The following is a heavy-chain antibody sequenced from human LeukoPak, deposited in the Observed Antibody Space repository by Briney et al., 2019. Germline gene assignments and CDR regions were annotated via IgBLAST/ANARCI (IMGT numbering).Heavy chain of an antibody. J-gene: IGHJ6*02. V-gene: IGHV3-21*01. D-gene: IGHD3-10*01. CDR1: GFTFSSHS. CDR3: ARVVRGVIISYGMDV. CDR2: ISSSSSYI. Sequence: GGSLRLSCAASGFTFSSHSMNWVRQAPGKGLEWVSSISSSSSYIYYADSVKGRFTISRDNAKNSLYLQMNSLRAEDTAVYYCARVVRGVIISYGMDVWGQGTTVTVSS.